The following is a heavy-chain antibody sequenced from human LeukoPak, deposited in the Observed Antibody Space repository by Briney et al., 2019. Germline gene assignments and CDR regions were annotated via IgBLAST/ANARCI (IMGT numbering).Heavy chain of an antibody. CDR2: ISWNSGSI. Sequence: PGGSLRLSCAASGFTFSSYSMNWVRQAPGKGLEWVSGISWNSGSIGYADSVKGRFTISRDNAKNSLYLQMNSLRAEDTALYYCAKDMARDGIAAASDLWGRGTLVTVSS. CDR3: AKDMARDGIAAASDL. CDR1: GFTFSSYS. J-gene: IGHJ2*01. V-gene: IGHV3-9*01. D-gene: IGHD6-13*01.